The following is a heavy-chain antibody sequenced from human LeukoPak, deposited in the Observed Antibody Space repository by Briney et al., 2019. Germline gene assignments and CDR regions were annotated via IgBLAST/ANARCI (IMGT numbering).Heavy chain of an antibody. CDR2: ISSNGGST. Sequence: GGSLRLSCAASGFTFSSYSMNWVRQAPGKGLEYVSAISSNGGSTYYANSVKGRFTISRDNSKNTLYLQMGSLRAEDMAVYYCARSYGFRFFDYWGQGTLVTVSS. CDR3: ARSYGFRFFDY. CDR1: GFTFSSYS. D-gene: IGHD5-18*01. J-gene: IGHJ4*02. V-gene: IGHV3-64*01.